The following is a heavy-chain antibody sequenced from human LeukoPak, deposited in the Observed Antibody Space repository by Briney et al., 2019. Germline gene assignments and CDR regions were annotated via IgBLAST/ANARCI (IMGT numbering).Heavy chain of an antibody. J-gene: IGHJ5*02. CDR1: GGSISSYY. CDR2: IYYSGST. Sequence: SETLSLTCTVSGGSISSYYWSWIRQPPGKGLEWIGYIYYSGSTNYNPSLKSRVTKSVDTSKNQFSLKLSSVTAADTAVYYCARHEVNWFDPWGQGTLVTVSS. V-gene: IGHV4-59*01. CDR3: ARHEVNWFDP.